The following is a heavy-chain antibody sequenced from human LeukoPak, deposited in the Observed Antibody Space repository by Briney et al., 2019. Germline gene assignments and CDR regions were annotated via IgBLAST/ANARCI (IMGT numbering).Heavy chain of an antibody. J-gene: IGHJ3*02. CDR1: GYAYTSYY. Sequence: ASVKVSCKASGYAYTSYYIHWVRQAPGQGLEWMALINPSSGSTRYAQKFQGRVTMTRDTSTTTVYMDLSSLRSEDTAVYYCTRARYYGSGSGYDAFDIWGQGTMVTVSS. D-gene: IGHD3-10*01. V-gene: IGHV1-46*01. CDR2: INPSSGST. CDR3: TRARYYGSGSGYDAFDI.